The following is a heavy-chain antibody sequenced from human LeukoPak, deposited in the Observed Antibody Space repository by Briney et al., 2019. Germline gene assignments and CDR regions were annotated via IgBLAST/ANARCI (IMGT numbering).Heavy chain of an antibody. CDR1: GFIFSDYI. J-gene: IGHJ4*02. D-gene: IGHD3-22*01. V-gene: IGHV3-23*01. Sequence: GGSLRLSCAASGFIFSDYIMIWVRQAPGKGLEWVSGITASGDSTYYADSVKGRFTMSRDNSKNTLYLQMNSLRAEDTAVYYCARGVGYYDSSGYSYYFDYWGQGTLVTVSS. CDR2: ITASGDST. CDR3: ARGVGYYDSSGYSYYFDY.